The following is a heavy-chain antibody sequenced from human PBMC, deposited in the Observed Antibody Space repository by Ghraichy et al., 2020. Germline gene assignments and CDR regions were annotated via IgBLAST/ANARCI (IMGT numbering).Heavy chain of an antibody. J-gene: IGHJ2*01. CDR3: AKVLTAGWYFDL. V-gene: IGHV3-23*01. D-gene: IGHD3-10*01. CDR1: GFTFSSYA. CDR2: IIGGRGNT. Sequence: GGSLRLSCAASGFTFSSYAMTWVRQAPGKGLEWVSGIIGGRGNTYYADSVKGRFTISRDNSKNTLYPQMNSLKAEDTAVYYCAKVLTAGWYFDLWGRGTLVTVSS.